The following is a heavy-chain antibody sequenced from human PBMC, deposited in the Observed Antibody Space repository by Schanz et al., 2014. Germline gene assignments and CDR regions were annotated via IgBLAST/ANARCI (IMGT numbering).Heavy chain of an antibody. CDR1: GFTVSSDH. V-gene: IGHV3-66*04. CDR2: TNGDGTNA. J-gene: IGHJ4*02. CDR3: ARPRFDYGEVDY. D-gene: IGHD4-17*01. Sequence: EVQLVESGGGFVQPGGSLGLSCVVSGFTVSSDHMSWVRQAPGKGLEWVSCTNGDGTNAKYADSVKGRFTISRDSPKNTLYLQMNSLRAEDTAVYYCARPRFDYGEVDYWGQGTLVTVSS.